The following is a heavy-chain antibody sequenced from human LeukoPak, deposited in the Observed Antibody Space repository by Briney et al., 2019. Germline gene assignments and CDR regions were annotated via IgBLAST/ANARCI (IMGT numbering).Heavy chain of an antibody. CDR3: ARGPTADI. CDR2: INHSGST. Sequence: SETLSLTCAVYGGSFSGYYWSWIRQPPGKGLEWTGEINHSGSTNYNPSLKSRVTISVDTSKNQFSLKLSSVTAADTAVYYCARGPTADIWGQGTMVTVSS. J-gene: IGHJ3*02. CDR1: GGSFSGYY. V-gene: IGHV4-34*01.